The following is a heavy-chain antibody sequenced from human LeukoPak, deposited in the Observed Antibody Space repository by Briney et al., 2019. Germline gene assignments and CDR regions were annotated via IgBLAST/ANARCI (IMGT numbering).Heavy chain of an antibody. CDR3: ARHGNYNWKDGRTFDY. D-gene: IGHD1-1*01. Sequence: SETLSLTCTVSGGSISSCYWSGIRQPAGRGLQWIGRIYTSGSTNYNPSPKSRATMSVDTSKTQFSLKLSSVTAADTALYYCARHGNYNWKDGRTFDYWGQGTLVTVSP. CDR1: GGSISSCY. J-gene: IGHJ4*02. CDR2: IYTSGST. V-gene: IGHV4-4*07.